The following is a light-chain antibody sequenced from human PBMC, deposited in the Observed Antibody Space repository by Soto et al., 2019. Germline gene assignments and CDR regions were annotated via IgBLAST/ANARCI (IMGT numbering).Light chain of an antibody. J-gene: IGKJ2*01. CDR1: QSVSNSY. Sequence: EIVLTQSPGTLSLSPGERATLSCRASQSVSNSYLAWYQQKPGQAPRLLIYDSSSRATGIPARFSGSRSGTDFTLTITRLQPEDFALYYCQQYHTSPYTFAQRPNLELK. V-gene: IGKV3-20*01. CDR3: QQYHTSPYT. CDR2: DSS.